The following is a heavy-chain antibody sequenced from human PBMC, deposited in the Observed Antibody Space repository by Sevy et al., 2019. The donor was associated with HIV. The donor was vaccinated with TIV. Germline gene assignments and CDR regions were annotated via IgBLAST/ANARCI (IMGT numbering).Heavy chain of an antibody. CDR1: GFTFSSCS. CDR3: ARDRYDYVWGSYRPTFDY. D-gene: IGHD3-16*02. V-gene: IGHV3-48*02. CDR2: ISSSSSTI. J-gene: IGHJ4*02. Sequence: GGSLRLSCAASGFTFSSCSMNWVRQAPGKGLEWVSYISSSSSTIYYADSVKGRFTISRDNAKNSLYLQMNSLRDEDTAVYYCARDRYDYVWGSYRPTFDYWGQGTLVTVSS.